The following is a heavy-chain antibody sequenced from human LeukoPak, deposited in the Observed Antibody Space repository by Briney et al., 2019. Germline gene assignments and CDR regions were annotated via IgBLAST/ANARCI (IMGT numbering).Heavy chain of an antibody. D-gene: IGHD3-22*01. CDR3: AREGPPGDYDLI. CDR1: GFTFSSYE. J-gene: IGHJ3*02. CDR2: ISSSGSTI. Sequence: GGSLRLSCAASGFTFSSYEMNWVRQAPGKGLEWVSYISSSGSTIYYADSVKGRFTVSRDDSKSTLYLQMNSLRADDTAVYYCAREGPPGDYDLIWGQGTMVTVSS. V-gene: IGHV3-48*03.